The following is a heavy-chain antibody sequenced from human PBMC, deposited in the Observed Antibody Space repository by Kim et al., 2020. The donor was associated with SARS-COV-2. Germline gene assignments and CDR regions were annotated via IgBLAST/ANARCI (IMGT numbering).Heavy chain of an antibody. D-gene: IGHD3-9*01. CDR3: ALGVLRYFDWILGAIDY. Sequence: GGSLRLSCAASGFTFSDYYMSWIRQAPGKGLEWVSYISSSGSTIYYADSVKGRFTISRDNAKNSLYLQINSLRAEDTAVYYCALGVLRYFDWILGAIDYWGQGTLVTVSS. CDR2: ISSSGSTI. V-gene: IGHV3-11*01. J-gene: IGHJ4*02. CDR1: GFTFSDYY.